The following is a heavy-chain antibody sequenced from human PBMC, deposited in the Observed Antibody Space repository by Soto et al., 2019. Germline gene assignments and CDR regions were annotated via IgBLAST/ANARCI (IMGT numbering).Heavy chain of an antibody. CDR1: GGSISSYY. CDR3: AKGASNYYYYYYMDV. CDR2: IDYSGSS. J-gene: IGHJ6*03. D-gene: IGHD3-16*01. Sequence: QVQLQESGPGLVKPSETLSLTCTVSGGSISSYYWSWIRQPPGKGLEWIGYIDYSGSSNNNPSLTSRVTRAVETSKTYFSLKPRTVTSADTAVYDCAKGASNYYYYYYMDVWGKGTTVTVSS. V-gene: IGHV4-59*08.